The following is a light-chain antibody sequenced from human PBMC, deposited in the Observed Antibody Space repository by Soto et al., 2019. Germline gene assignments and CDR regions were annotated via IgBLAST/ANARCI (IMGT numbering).Light chain of an antibody. J-gene: IGKJ5*01. V-gene: IGKV3-20*01. CDR3: QQYGDSPRT. Sequence: ERATLSCRASQSVSSNYLAWYQQKPGQAPRLLVYGASSRATGIPDRFSGSGSGTDFTLTISRLEPEDFAVYYCQQYGDSPRTFGQGTRLEIK. CDR2: GAS. CDR1: QSVSSNY.